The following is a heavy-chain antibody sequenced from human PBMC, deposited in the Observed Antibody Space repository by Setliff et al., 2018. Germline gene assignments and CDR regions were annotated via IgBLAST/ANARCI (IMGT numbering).Heavy chain of an antibody. J-gene: IGHJ6*03. Sequence: SETLSLTCTVSGGSIGPHYWSWIRQAPGKGLEWIGHIFYSDTAKFNPSLESRAAISVDSSKNQFSLKLRSVTAADTAVYYCARDRSTVIRGVTSFFYYYMDVWGGGTTVTVSS. CDR3: ARDRSTVIRGVTSFFYYYMDV. CDR2: IFYSDTA. D-gene: IGHD3-10*01. V-gene: IGHV4-59*11. CDR1: GGSIGPHY.